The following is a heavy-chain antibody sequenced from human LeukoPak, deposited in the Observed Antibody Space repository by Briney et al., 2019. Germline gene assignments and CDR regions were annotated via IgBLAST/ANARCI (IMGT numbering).Heavy chain of an antibody. Sequence: QTGGSLRLSCAASGFTFSSYGMHWVRQAPGKGLEWVAFIRYDGSNKYYADSVKGRFIISRDNSKNTLYLQMNSLRAEDTAVYYCAFESMTTVTFDYWGQGTLVTVSS. D-gene: IGHD4-11*01. CDR2: IRYDGSNK. V-gene: IGHV3-30*02. CDR1: GFTFSSYG. CDR3: AFESMTTVTFDY. J-gene: IGHJ4*02.